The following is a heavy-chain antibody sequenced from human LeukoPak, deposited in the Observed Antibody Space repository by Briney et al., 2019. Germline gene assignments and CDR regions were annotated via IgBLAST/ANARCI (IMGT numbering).Heavy chain of an antibody. Sequence: GGSLRLSCAASGFILSTYAMSWVRQAPGKGLEWVSTISGSAGSTNYADSVRGRFTISRDNSKNTLYLQMNSLRAEDTAVYYCAKDASSRRGYYDYWGQGTLVTVSS. J-gene: IGHJ4*02. V-gene: IGHV3-23*01. CDR1: GFILSTYA. D-gene: IGHD6-13*01. CDR3: AKDASSRRGYYDY. CDR2: ISGSAGST.